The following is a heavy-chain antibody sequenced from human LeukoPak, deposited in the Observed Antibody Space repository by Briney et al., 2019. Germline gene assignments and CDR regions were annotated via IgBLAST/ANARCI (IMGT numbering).Heavy chain of an antibody. V-gene: IGHV3-74*01. J-gene: IGHJ6*03. CDR2: INSDGSST. Sequence: PGGSLRLSCAASGFTFNNYWMHWVRQAPGKGLVWVSRINSDGSSTSYADSVKGRFTISRDNAKNTLYLQMNSLRAEDTAVYYCAREGIITIFGYMDVWGKGTTVTVSS. CDR1: GFTFNNYW. CDR3: AREGIITIFGYMDV. D-gene: IGHD3-3*01.